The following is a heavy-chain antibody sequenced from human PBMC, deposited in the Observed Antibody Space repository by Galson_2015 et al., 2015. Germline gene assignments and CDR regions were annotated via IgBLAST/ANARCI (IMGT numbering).Heavy chain of an antibody. CDR1: GFTFSSYW. Sequence: SLRLSCAASGFTFSSYWMHWVRQAPGKGLVWVSRINSDGSSTSYADSVKGRFTISRDNAKNTLYLQMNSLRAEDTAVYYCARDSQDIVVVPAAINPDDSFDYWGQGTLVTVSS. J-gene: IGHJ4*02. CDR2: INSDGSST. D-gene: IGHD2-2*01. V-gene: IGHV3-74*01. CDR3: ARDSQDIVVVPAAINPDDSFDY.